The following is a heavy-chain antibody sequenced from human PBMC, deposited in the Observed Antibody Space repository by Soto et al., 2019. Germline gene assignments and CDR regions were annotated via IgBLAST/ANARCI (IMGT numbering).Heavy chain of an antibody. CDR1: GDSVSSNTAA. CDR3: TRIYCSGGDSCDEGGGYFDH. J-gene: IGHJ4*02. CDR2: TYYRSKWYN. Sequence: QVQLQQSGPGLVKPSQTLSLTCDISGDSVSSNTAAWNWIRQSPSRGLEWLGRTYYRSKWYNDYAVSVIGRITITPDTSTNQFSLQLNSVTPEDTALYYCTRIYCSGGDSCDEGGGYFDHWGQGTLVTVSS. D-gene: IGHD2-15*01. V-gene: IGHV6-1*01.